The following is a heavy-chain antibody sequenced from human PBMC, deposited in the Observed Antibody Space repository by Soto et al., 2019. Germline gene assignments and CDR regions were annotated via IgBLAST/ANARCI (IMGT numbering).Heavy chain of an antibody. J-gene: IGHJ4*02. CDR3: ARHGCTYNNCKVFDY. V-gene: IGHV4-39*01. CDR1: GGSFSSSSHS. CDR2: IYYSGTT. D-gene: IGHD1-1*01. Sequence: QLQLQESGPGLVKPSETLSLTCTVSGGSFSSSSHSWGWIRQPPGTGLEWIGSIYYSGTTYHNPSLKSRVTISVDTSKNQFSLKLSSVTAADTAVYSCARHGCTYNNCKVFDYWGQGTLVTVSS.